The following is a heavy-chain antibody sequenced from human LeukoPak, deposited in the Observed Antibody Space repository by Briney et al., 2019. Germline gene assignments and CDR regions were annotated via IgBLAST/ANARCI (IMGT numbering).Heavy chain of an antibody. J-gene: IGHJ3*02. CDR1: GGSISSGSYY. CDR2: IYTSGST. Sequence: SETLSLTCTVSGGSISSGSYYWSWIRQPAGKGLEWIGRIYTSGSTNYNPSLKSRVTISVDTSKNQFSLKLSSVTAADTAVYYCARHARYYYDHEMLDAFDIWGQGTMVTVSS. D-gene: IGHD3-22*01. V-gene: IGHV4-61*02. CDR3: ARHARYYYDHEMLDAFDI.